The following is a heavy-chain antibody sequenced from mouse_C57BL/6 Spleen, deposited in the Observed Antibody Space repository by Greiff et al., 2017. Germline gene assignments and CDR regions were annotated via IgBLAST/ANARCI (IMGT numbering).Heavy chain of an antibody. D-gene: IGHD1-1*01. CDR3: ASLITTVVATGAMDY. J-gene: IGHJ4*01. Sequence: VKLVESGPGLVAPSQSLSITCTVSGFSLTSYAISWVRQPPGKGLEWLGVIWTGGGTNYNSALKSRLSISKDNSKSQVFLKMNSLQTDDTARYYCASLITTVVATGAMDYWGQGTSVTVSS. V-gene: IGHV2-9-1*01. CDR1: GFSLTSYA. CDR2: IWTGGGT.